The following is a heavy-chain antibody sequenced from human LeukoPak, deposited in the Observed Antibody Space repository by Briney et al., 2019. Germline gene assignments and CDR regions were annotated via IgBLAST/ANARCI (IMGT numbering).Heavy chain of an antibody. CDR1: GFTFSSYS. Sequence: GGSLRLSCAASGFTFSSYSMNWGRQAPGKGLEWVSYISSSSSTIYYADSVKGRFTISRDNAKKSLYLQMNSLRAEDTAVYYCARDESKGAVAVFDYWGQGTLVTVSS. J-gene: IGHJ4*02. V-gene: IGHV3-48*01. D-gene: IGHD6-19*01. CDR2: ISSSSSTI. CDR3: ARDESKGAVAVFDY.